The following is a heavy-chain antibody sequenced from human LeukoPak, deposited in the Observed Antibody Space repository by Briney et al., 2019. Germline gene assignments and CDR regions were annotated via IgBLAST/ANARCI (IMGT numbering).Heavy chain of an antibody. CDR1: GGSISSSNW. V-gene: IGHV4-4*02. D-gene: IGHD4-17*01. Sequence: PSETLSLTCAVSGGSISSSNWWSWVRQPPGKGLEWIGEIYHSGSTNYNPSLKSRVTISVDKSKNQFSLKLSSVTAADTAVYYCARVGYGDYSGGGLFDYWGQGTLVTVSS. J-gene: IGHJ4*02. CDR2: IYHSGST. CDR3: ARVGYGDYSGGGLFDY.